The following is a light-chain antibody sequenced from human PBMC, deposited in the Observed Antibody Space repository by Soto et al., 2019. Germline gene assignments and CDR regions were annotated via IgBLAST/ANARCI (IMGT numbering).Light chain of an antibody. V-gene: IGKV1-33*01. CDR1: QDISDY. J-gene: IGKJ3*01. Sequence: DIQMTQSPSSLSASVGDRVTITCQASQDISDYLNWYHQKPGKAPKFLIYDASYLETGVPSRFSGSGSGTDFTFTISSLQPEDIGTYYCQQYQSLPFTFGPGTTEDIK. CDR2: DAS. CDR3: QQYQSLPFT.